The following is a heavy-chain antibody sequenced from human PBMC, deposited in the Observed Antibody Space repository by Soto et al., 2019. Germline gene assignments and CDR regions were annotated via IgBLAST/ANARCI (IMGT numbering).Heavy chain of an antibody. D-gene: IGHD6-13*01. CDR2: IWYDGSNK. Sequence: QVQLVESGGGVVQPGRSLRLSCAASGFTFSSYGIHWVRQAPGKGLEWGAVIWYDGSNKYYADSVKGRFTISRDNSKNTLYLQMNSLRAEDKAVYYCARGTSFAAAGTLYYFDYWGQGTLVTVSS. V-gene: IGHV3-33*01. CDR1: GFTFSSYG. CDR3: ARGTSFAAAGTLYYFDY. J-gene: IGHJ4*02.